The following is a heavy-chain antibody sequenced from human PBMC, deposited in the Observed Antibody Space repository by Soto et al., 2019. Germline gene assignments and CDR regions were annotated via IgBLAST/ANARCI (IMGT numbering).Heavy chain of an antibody. J-gene: IGHJ4*02. CDR1: GFTFNRHW. CDR2: IKEDGSEN. V-gene: IGHV3-7*01. D-gene: IGHD1-1*01. CDR3: VGTCWNPPGD. Sequence: EVQLVESGGGLVQPGGSLRLSCAVSGFTFNRHWMSWVRQTPGKGLEWVASIKEDGSENSYVDSVKVRFTISRSKAKNSLFLQMHSLRVEDMAVYYCVGTCWNPPGDLGEGTLVTVSS.